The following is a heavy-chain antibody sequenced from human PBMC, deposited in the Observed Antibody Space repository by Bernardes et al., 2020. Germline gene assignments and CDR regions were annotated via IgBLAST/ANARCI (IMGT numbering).Heavy chain of an antibody. Sequence: SETLSLTCTVSGGSVSSGSYYWSWIRQPPGKGLEWIGYIYYSGSTNYNPSLKSRVTISVDTSKNQFSLKLSSVTAADTAVYYCARESKERLAYYFDYWGQGTLVTVSS. J-gene: IGHJ4*02. CDR3: ARESKERLAYYFDY. CDR1: GGSVSSGSYY. CDR2: IYYSGST. D-gene: IGHD3-3*02. V-gene: IGHV4-61*01.